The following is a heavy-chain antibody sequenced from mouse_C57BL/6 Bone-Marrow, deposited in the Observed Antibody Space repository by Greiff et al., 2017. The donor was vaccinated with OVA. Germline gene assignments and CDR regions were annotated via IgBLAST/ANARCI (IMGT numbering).Heavy chain of an antibody. CDR3: ARYYYGSRWYFDV. V-gene: IGHV1-64*01. CDR2: IHPNSGST. Sequence: QVQLQQPGAELVKPGASVKLSCKASGYTFTSYWMHWVKQRPGQGLEWIGMIHPNSGSTNYNEKFKSKATLTVDKSSSTAYMQLSSLTSEDSAVYYCARYYYGSRWYFDVCGTGTTVTVSS. CDR1: GYTFTSYW. J-gene: IGHJ1*03. D-gene: IGHD1-1*01.